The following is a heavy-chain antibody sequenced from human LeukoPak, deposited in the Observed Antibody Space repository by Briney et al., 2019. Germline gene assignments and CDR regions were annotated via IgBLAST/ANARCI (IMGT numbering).Heavy chain of an antibody. CDR3: ARGDPAAGTRFDY. Sequence: PGGSLRLSCAASGFTFSSYAMSWVRQAPGKGLEWVSSISSSSSYIYYADSVKGRFTISRDNAKNSLYLQMNSLRAEDTAVYYCARGDPAAGTRFDYWGQGTLVTVSS. J-gene: IGHJ4*02. CDR2: ISSSSSYI. CDR1: GFTFSSYA. V-gene: IGHV3-21*01. D-gene: IGHD6-13*01.